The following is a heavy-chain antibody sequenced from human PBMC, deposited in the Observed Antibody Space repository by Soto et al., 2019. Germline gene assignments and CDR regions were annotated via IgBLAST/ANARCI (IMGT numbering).Heavy chain of an antibody. D-gene: IGHD3-22*01. V-gene: IGHV4-34*01. Sequence: QVQLQQWGAGLLKPSETLSLTCAVYGGSFSGYYWSWIRQPPGKGLEWIGEINHSGSTNYNPSLMSRVSISVDTTNNHFSLTLRSLTASDTVVSYCARRHYYDGNGPSTLDYWGQGTLVTVSP. CDR2: INHSGST. J-gene: IGHJ4*02. CDR1: GGSFSGYY. CDR3: ARRHYYDGNGPSTLDY.